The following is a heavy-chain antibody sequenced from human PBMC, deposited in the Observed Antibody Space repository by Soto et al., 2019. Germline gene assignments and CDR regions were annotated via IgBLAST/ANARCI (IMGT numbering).Heavy chain of an antibody. CDR2: IYPGDSDT. Sequence: HGESLKISCKGSGYSFTSYWIGWVRQMPGNGLKLIGIIYPGDSDTRYSPSFQGQVTISADKSISFAYLQWSSLKASDTAMYYFSRTAAAGKYYYGMDVWGQGTTVTVSS. J-gene: IGHJ6*02. V-gene: IGHV5-51*01. CDR3: SRTAAAGKYYYGMDV. D-gene: IGHD6-13*01. CDR1: GYSFTSYW.